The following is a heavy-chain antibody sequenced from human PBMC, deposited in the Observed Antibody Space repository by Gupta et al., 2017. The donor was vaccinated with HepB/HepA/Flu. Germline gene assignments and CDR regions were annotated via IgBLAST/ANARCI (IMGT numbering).Heavy chain of an antibody. J-gene: IGHJ5*02. V-gene: IGHV1-2*02. Sequence: QVQLVQSGAEVKKPGDAVKVSCKASGYTFPGNYMHWVRQAPGQGLEWLGYINPISAGKKYTQKFQGRVTMTRHKSVSTVYMELKWLTSDDTAVYYCVREEYRGRGLELPARFDPWGQGTLVIVSP. CDR2: INPISAGK. D-gene: IGHD1-7*01. CDR3: VREEYRGRGLELPARFDP. CDR1: GYTFPGNY.